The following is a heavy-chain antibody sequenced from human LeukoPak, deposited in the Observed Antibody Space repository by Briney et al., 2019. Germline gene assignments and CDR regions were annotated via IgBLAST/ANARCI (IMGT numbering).Heavy chain of an antibody. Sequence: SETLSLTCTVSGGSISSGGYYWSWIRQPPGKGLEWIGYIYHSGSTYYNPSLKSRVTISVDRSKNQFSLKLSSVTAADAAVYYCARGNGPYAFDIWGQGTMVTVSS. CDR3: ARGNGPYAFDI. D-gene: IGHD2-8*01. J-gene: IGHJ3*02. CDR1: GGSISSGGYY. CDR2: IYHSGST. V-gene: IGHV4-30-2*01.